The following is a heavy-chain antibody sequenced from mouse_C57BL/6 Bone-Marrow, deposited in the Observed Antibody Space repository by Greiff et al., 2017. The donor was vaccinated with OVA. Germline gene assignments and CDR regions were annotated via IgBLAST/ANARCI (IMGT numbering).Heavy chain of an antibody. Sequence: QVQLQQSGADLVRPGASVKLSCTASGYTFTDYYISWVQQSPGQGLEWIARIYPGSGNIYYTEKFKGKVTLSAEKSSSTAYMQLSCLTSDDSAVYFCARSERLRDYFDSRGQGTTLTVSS. V-gene: IGHV1-76*01. CDR3: ARSERLRDYFDS. CDR2: IYPGSGNI. J-gene: IGHJ2*01. D-gene: IGHD2-2*01. CDR1: GYTFTDYY.